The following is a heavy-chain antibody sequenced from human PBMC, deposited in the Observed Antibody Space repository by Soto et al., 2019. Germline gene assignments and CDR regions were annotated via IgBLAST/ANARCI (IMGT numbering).Heavy chain of an antibody. Sequence: QVRLVESGGGVVQPGRSLRLSCAASGFNIKSFGMHWVRQAPGKGLEWIAFISYDGKEKQYADSVKGRFTVSTDNSNTLFLQMDGLRGEDTAVYFCAKDLSYGTDWPYFDRRGQGTRVIVSS. D-gene: IGHD3-16*01. CDR3: AKDLSYGTDWPYFDR. CDR2: ISYDGKEK. V-gene: IGHV3-30*18. CDR1: GFNIKSFG. J-gene: IGHJ4*02.